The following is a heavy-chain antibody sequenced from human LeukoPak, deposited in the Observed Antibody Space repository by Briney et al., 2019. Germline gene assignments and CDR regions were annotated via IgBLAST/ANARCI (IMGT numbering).Heavy chain of an antibody. D-gene: IGHD1-26*01. Sequence: SETLSLTCTVSGGSISTYYWSWIRQPPGKGLEWIGYIYYSGNTNYNPSLKSRHTISVDTSKNQFSLKLRSVTAADTAVYYCARVGRGSFDIWGQGTMVTVSS. J-gene: IGHJ3*02. CDR3: ARVGRGSFDI. CDR2: IYYSGNT. CDR1: GGSISTYY. V-gene: IGHV4-59*01.